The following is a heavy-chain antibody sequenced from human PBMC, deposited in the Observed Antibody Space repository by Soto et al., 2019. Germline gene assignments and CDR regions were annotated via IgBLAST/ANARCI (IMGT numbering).Heavy chain of an antibody. CDR3: AGQRIYVFDY. Sequence: QVQLVESGGGVVQPGRSLRLSCAASGFTFSSYGMHWVRQAPGKGLEWVAVISYDGSNKYYADSVKGRFTISRDNSKNTLSLQMNSLRAEDTAVYYCAGQRIYVFDYWGQGTLVTVSS. CDR1: GFTFSSYG. V-gene: IGHV3-30*03. D-gene: IGHD6-25*01. CDR2: ISYDGSNK. J-gene: IGHJ4*02.